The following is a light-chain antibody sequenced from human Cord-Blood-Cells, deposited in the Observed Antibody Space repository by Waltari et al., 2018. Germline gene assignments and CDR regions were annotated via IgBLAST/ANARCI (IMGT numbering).Light chain of an antibody. CDR2: VAS. CDR3: QQRSNLLT. J-gene: IGKJ4*01. CDR1: QSVTSY. V-gene: IGKV3-11*01. Sequence: EIVLTQSPATLSLSPGERATLSCRASQSVTSYLAWYPQQRGQAPRLLIYVASNRATGIPARVSGSGSGTDCTLTISSLEPEDFAVYFCQQRSNLLTFGGGTKVEIK.